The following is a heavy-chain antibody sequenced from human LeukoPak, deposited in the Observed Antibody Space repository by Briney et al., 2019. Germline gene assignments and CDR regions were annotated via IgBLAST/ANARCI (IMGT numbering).Heavy chain of an antibody. CDR2: ISWNSGSR. CDR3: TKDSSDYYRFDY. J-gene: IGHJ4*02. Sequence: GGSLRLSCVASGVSFDDYAMHWVRQAPGKGLEWVSYISWNSGSRGYADSVKGRFTISRDNAKNSLYLQMNSLRAEDTALYYCTKDSSDYYRFDYWGQGTLVTVFS. CDR1: GVSFDDYA. V-gene: IGHV3-9*01. D-gene: IGHD3-22*01.